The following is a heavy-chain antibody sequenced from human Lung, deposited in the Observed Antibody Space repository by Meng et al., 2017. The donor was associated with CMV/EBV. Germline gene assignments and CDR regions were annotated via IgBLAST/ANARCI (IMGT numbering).Heavy chain of an antibody. CDR2: IYPGDSDI. V-gene: IGHV5-51*01. J-gene: IGHJ4*02. D-gene: IGHD5-24*01. Sequence: GEXXKISCEGLGYRFTSYWIGWVRQMPGRGLEWMGIIYPGDSDIRYSPSFDGQVIISADKTVSTAYLQWSSLKASDSATYYCARVEMSTSWAFDYWGQGTLVTVSS. CDR1: GYRFTSYW. CDR3: ARVEMSTSWAFDY.